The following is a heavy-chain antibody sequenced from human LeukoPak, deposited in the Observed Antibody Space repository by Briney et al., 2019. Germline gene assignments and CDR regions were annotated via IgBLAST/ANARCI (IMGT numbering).Heavy chain of an antibody. Sequence: SETLSLTCAVYGGTFRGHYWTWIRQAPGKGLEWIGEIYQTGITNYNPPLKSRLTLSVDTSKNQFSLTLRSVTAADTAVYYCARVVCNGGTCHSDFDYWSQGTQVTVSS. CDR1: GGTFRGHY. J-gene: IGHJ4*02. V-gene: IGHV4-34*01. CDR2: IYQTGIT. CDR3: ARVVCNGGTCHSDFDY. D-gene: IGHD2-15*01.